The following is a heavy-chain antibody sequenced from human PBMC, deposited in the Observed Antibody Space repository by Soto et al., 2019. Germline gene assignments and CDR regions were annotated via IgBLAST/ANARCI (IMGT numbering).Heavy chain of an antibody. CDR1: GGSFSCYY. D-gene: IGHD1-7*01. CDR2: INHSGST. V-gene: IGHV4-34*01. Sequence: SETLSLTCAVYGGSFSCYYWSWIRQPPGKGLEWTGEINHSGSTNYNPSLKSRVTISVDTSKNQFSLKLSSVTAADTAVYYCARVHNWNYQSGYYYYGMDVWGQGTTVTVSS. CDR3: ARVHNWNYQSGYYYYGMDV. J-gene: IGHJ6*02.